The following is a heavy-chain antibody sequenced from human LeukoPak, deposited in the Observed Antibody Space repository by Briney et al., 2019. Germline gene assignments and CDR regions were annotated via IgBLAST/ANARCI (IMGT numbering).Heavy chain of an antibody. CDR3: ARDPDYRGSQPHGYFDY. CDR2: IKRDGSDI. V-gene: IGHV3-7*01. Sequence: PGGSLRLSCAASRFTFSDYWMSWVRQAPGKGLEWVAYIKRDGSDIYYVDSVKGRFIISRDNAKNSLYLQMNSLRAEDMAVYYCARDPDYRGSQPHGYFDYWGQGTLVTVSS. D-gene: IGHD3-16*01. J-gene: IGHJ4*02. CDR1: RFTFSDYW.